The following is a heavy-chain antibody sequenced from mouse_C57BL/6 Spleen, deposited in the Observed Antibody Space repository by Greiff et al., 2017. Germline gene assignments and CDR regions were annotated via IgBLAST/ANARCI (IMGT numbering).Heavy chain of an antibody. J-gene: IGHJ4*01. CDR2: INPSNGGT. Sequence: VQLQQSGTELVKPGASVKLSCKASGYTFTSYWMHWVKQRPGQGLEWIGNINPSNGGTNYNEKFKSKATLTVDKSSSTAYMQLSSLTSEDSAVYYCARPRTAGVGAMDYWGQGTSVTVSS. CDR3: ARPRTAGVGAMDY. D-gene: IGHD3-3*01. V-gene: IGHV1-53*01. CDR1: GYTFTSYW.